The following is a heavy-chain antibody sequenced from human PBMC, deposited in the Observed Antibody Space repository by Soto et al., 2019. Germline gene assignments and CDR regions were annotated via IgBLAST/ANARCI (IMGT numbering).Heavy chain of an antibody. CDR1: GFTFSSYS. CDR2: ISSSSSYI. J-gene: IGHJ6*04. D-gene: IGHD3-3*01. V-gene: IGHV3-21*01. CDR3: AREPLRFLEWLLRAMDV. Sequence: GGSLRLSCAASGFTFSSYSMNWVRQAPGKGLEWVSSISSSSSYIYYADSVKGRFTISRDNAKNSLYLQMNSLRAEDTAVYYCAREPLRFLEWLLRAMDVWGKGTTVTVSS.